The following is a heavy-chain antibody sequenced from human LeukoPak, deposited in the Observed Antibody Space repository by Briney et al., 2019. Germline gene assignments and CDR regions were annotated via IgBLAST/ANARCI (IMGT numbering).Heavy chain of an antibody. CDR2: IDTTGGT. CDR3: VREGFCGVDCPAYFDL. V-gene: IGHV3-13*04. J-gene: IGHJ2*01. CDR1: GFALSSYD. Sequence: GGSLRLSCAASGFALSSYDIHWVRQTTGKGLEWVSAIDTTGGTYYPGSVGGRFIISRDNVQNSFHLQMNSLRDADTAVYYCVREGFCGVDCPAYFDLWGRGTLVTVSS. D-gene: IGHD2-21*02.